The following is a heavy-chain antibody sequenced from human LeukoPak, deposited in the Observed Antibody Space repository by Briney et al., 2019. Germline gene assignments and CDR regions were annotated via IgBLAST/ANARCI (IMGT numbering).Heavy chain of an antibody. CDR3: AKDRGYSGYDFDY. V-gene: IGHV3-23*01. CDR2: ISGGGGSA. D-gene: IGHD5-12*01. Sequence: GGSLRLSCAASGFSFSSYAMNWVRQAPGKGLEWVSTISGGGGSAYYADSVKGRFTISRDSSKNTLYLQMNSLRAEDTAVYYCAKDRGYSGYDFDYWGQGTLVTVSS. J-gene: IGHJ4*02. CDR1: GFSFSSYA.